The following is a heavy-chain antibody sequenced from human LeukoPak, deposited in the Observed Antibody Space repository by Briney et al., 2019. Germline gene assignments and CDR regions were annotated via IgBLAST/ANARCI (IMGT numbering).Heavy chain of an antibody. D-gene: IGHD4-11*01. CDR2: IDPSDSYT. CDR1: GYRFTSYW. CDR3: ARLGLSTTVTTYYCGMDV. Sequence: GASLRISCKGSGYRFTSYWISWGRPMPGKGLEWMGRIDPSDSYTNYSPSFQGHVTISADKSIRTAYLQWSSLKASDTAMYYCARLGLSTTVTTYYCGMDVWGQGTTVTVSS. V-gene: IGHV5-10-1*01. J-gene: IGHJ6*02.